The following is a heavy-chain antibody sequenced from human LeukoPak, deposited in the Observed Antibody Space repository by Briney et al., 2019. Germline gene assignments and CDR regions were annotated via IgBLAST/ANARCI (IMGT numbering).Heavy chain of an antibody. CDR1: GFPFNVQT. CDR3: ARGGATRGRFEN. CDR2: MREDGREI. J-gene: IGHJ4*02. V-gene: IGHV3-7*01. D-gene: IGHD1-26*01. Sequence: GGSLRLSCAASGFPFNVQTMSWVRQAPGKGLDWVASMREDGREIYYVDSAKGRFTISRDNPKNSLYLQMNFLRAEDTAVYYCARGGATRGRFENWGQGTLVTVSS.